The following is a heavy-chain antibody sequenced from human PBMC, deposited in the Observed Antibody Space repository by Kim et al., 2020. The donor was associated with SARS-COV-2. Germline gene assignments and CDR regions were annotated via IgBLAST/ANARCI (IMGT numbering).Heavy chain of an antibody. CDR1: GFTFSSYG. J-gene: IGHJ5*02. Sequence: GESLKISCAASGFTFSSYGMHWVRQAPGKGLEWVAVISYDGSNKYYADSVKGRFTISRDNSKNTLYLQMNSLRAEDTAVYYCAKLLILEDTPWFDPWGQGTLVTVSS. CDR3: AKLLILEDTPWFDP. CDR2: ISYDGSNK. D-gene: IGHD2-15*01. V-gene: IGHV3-30*18.